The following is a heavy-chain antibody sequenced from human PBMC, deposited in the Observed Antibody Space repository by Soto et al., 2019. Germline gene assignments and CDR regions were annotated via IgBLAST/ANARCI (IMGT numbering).Heavy chain of an antibody. D-gene: IGHD6-6*01. Sequence: HPGGSLRLSCASSGFTFNNYAMGWVRQAPGKGLEWVSTVSANGRSTYYADSVKGRFTISRDTSKNTLSVEMNSLRAEDTAIYYCAKGLGSSSTNWFDHWGQGILVTVSS. CDR3: AKGLGSSSTNWFDH. V-gene: IGHV3-23*01. CDR1: GFTFNNYA. CDR2: VSANGRST. J-gene: IGHJ5*02.